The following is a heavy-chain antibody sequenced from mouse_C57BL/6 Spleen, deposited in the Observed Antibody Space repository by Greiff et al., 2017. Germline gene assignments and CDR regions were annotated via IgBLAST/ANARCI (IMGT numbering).Heavy chain of an antibody. CDR3: SLYYSNYDAMDY. Sequence: VQLQQSGPELVKPGASVKISCKASGYAFSSSWMNWVKQRPGKGLEWIGRIYPGDGDTNYNGKFKGKATLTADKSSSTAYMQLSSLTSEDSAVYFCSLYYSNYDAMDYWGQGTSVTVSS. D-gene: IGHD2-5*01. CDR2: IYPGDGDT. V-gene: IGHV1-82*01. J-gene: IGHJ4*01. CDR1: GYAFSSSW.